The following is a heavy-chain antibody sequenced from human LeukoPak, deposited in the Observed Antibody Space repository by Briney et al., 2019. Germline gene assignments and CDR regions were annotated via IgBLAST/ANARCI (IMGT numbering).Heavy chain of an antibody. CDR3: ARDSATVTTGGSPYYYYYMDV. D-gene: IGHD4-17*01. J-gene: IGHJ6*03. Sequence: PGRSLRLSCAASGFTFSSYAMHWVRQAPGKGLEWVAVISYDGSNKYYADSVKGRFTISRDNSKNTLYLQMNSLRAEDTAVYYCARDSATVTTGGSPYYYYYMDVWGKGTTVTVSS. V-gene: IGHV3-30*04. CDR1: GFTFSSYA. CDR2: ISYDGSNK.